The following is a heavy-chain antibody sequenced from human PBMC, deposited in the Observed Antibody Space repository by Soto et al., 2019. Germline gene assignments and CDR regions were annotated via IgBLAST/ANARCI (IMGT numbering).Heavy chain of an antibody. CDR3: ARDSPPVDY. V-gene: IGHV1-18*01. Sequence: QVQLVQSGAEVKKPGASVKVSCKASGYTFSNYGISWVRQAPGQGLEWMGWISAYNGNTKYAQKLQGRGTMTTDTSTSTAYMEPTSLRSEDTAVYYCARDSPPVDYWGQGTLVTVSS. J-gene: IGHJ4*02. CDR2: ISAYNGNT. CDR1: GYTFSNYG.